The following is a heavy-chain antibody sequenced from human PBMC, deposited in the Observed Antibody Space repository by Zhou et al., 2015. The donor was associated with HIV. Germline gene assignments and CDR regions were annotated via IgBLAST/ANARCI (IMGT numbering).Heavy chain of an antibody. J-gene: IGHJ3*02. CDR2: ISSSSSYI. CDR1: GFTFSSYS. V-gene: IGHV3-21*01. D-gene: IGHD6-19*01. Sequence: EVQLVESGGGLVKPGGSLRLSCAASGFTFSSYSMNWVRQAPGKGLEWVSSISSSSSYIYYADSVKGRFTISRDNAKNSLYLQMNSLRAEDTAVYYCARDPLYSSGEGHDAFDIWGQGTMVTVSS. CDR3: ARDPLYSSGEGHDAFDI.